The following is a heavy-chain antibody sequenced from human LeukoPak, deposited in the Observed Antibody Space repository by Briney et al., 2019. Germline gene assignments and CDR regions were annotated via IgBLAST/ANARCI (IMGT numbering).Heavy chain of an antibody. V-gene: IGHV4-30-2*01. Sequence: PSETLSLSCAVSGGSISSGGYSWSWIRQPPGKGLEWIGYIYHSGSTYYNPSLKSRVTIPVDRSKNQFSLKLSSVTAADTAVYYCARGQGLWLPINWFDPWGQGTLVTVSS. CDR2: IYHSGST. CDR1: GGSISSGGYS. D-gene: IGHD5-18*01. J-gene: IGHJ5*02. CDR3: ARGQGLWLPINWFDP.